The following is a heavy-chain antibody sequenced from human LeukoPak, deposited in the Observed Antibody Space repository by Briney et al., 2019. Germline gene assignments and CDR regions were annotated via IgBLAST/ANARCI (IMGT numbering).Heavy chain of an antibody. Sequence: ASVKVSCKASGYTFTSYGISWVRQAPGQGLEWMGWISAYNGNTNYAQKLQGRVTITADKSTSTAYMELSSLRSEDTAVYYCARGGSGGSYGYSVYYYYMDVWGKGTTVTVSS. CDR3: ARGGSGGSYGYSVYYYYMDV. CDR2: ISAYNGNT. J-gene: IGHJ6*03. CDR1: GYTFTSYG. V-gene: IGHV1-18*01. D-gene: IGHD5-18*01.